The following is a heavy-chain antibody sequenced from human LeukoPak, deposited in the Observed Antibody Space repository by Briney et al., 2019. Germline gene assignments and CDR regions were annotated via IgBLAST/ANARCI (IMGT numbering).Heavy chain of an antibody. V-gene: IGHV1-58*01. Sequence: SVKVSCKASGFTFTSSAVQWVRQARGQRLEWIGWIVVGSGNTNYAQKFQERVTITRDMSTSTAYMELSSLRSEDTAVYYCAAGFKWEILPIRFDPWGQGTLVTVSS. D-gene: IGHD1-26*01. J-gene: IGHJ5*02. CDR1: GFTFTSSA. CDR2: IVVGSGNT. CDR3: AAGFKWEILPIRFDP.